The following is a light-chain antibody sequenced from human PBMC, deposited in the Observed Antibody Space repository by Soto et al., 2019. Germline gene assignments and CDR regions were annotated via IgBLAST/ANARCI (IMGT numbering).Light chain of an antibody. Sequence: QSVLTQPPSASGSHGQSVTISCTGTSSDVGGYNYVSWYQQYPGKAPKLMIYEVNKRPSGVPDRFSGFKSGNTASLTVSGLQAEDEADYDCSSLVGGNTCVFGTGTKLTVL. J-gene: IGLJ1*01. V-gene: IGLV2-8*01. CDR1: SSDVGGYNY. CDR2: EVN. CDR3: SSLVGGNTCV.